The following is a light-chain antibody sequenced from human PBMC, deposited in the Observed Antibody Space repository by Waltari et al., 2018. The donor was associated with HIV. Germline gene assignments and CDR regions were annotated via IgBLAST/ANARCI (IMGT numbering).Light chain of an antibody. CDR3: QTWDNNFYV. V-gene: IGLV3-1*01. Sequence: SYELPQPPSVSVSPGQTASIPCSGDKLDHKYIWWYQQKSGQSPVLVIYQDSTRPPGIPERFSGSHSGHTATLTISGTQTVDEADYYCQTWDNNFYVFGSGTKVTVL. CDR2: QDS. J-gene: IGLJ1*01. CDR1: KLDHKY.